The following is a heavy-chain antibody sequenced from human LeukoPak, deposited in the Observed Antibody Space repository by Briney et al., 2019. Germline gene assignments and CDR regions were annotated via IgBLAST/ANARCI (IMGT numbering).Heavy chain of an antibody. V-gene: IGHV1-2*02. CDR3: ARDFTFLRGYSYGSTRDDAFDI. D-gene: IGHD5-18*01. J-gene: IGHJ3*02. CDR2: INPNSGGT. Sequence: GASVKVSCTVSGYTLTELSMHWVRQAPGKGLEWMGWINPNSGGTDYAQKFQGRVNMTRDTSISTAYMELSRLRSDDTAVYYCARDFTFLRGYSYGSTRDDAFDIWGQGTMVTVSS. CDR1: GYTLTELS.